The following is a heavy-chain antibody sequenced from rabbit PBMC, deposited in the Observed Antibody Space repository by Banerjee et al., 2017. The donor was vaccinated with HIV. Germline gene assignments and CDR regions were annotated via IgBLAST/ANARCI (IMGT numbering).Heavy chain of an antibody. V-gene: IGHV1S45*01. Sequence: QQQLEESGGDLVKPEGSLTLTCTASGFTISSYHMCWVRQAPGKGLEWIACIYTGNGDRLYASWAKGRFTISKTSSTTVTLQMTSLTAADTATYFCARGAGAAGDGYSLWGPGTLVT. CDR2: IYTGNGDR. D-gene: IGHD7-1*01. J-gene: IGHJ6*01. CDR1: GFTISSYH. CDR3: ARGAGAAGDGYSL.